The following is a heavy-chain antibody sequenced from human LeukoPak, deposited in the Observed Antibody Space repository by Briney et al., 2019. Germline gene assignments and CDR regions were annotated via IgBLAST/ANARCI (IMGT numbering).Heavy chain of an antibody. Sequence: GGSLRLSCAASGFTFSDYYMPWIRQAPGKGLEWLSYISTGRTYTNYANSVEGRFTISRDNAKNSLYLQLNSLRAEDTAVYYCTREDNWYFDLWGHGTLVTVSS. CDR3: TREDNWYFDL. CDR1: GFTFSDYY. CDR2: ISTGRTYT. J-gene: IGHJ2*01. V-gene: IGHV3-11*05.